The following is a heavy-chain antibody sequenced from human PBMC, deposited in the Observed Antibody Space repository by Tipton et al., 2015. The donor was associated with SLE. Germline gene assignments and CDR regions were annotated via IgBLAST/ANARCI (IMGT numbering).Heavy chain of an antibody. D-gene: IGHD3-10*01. Sequence: QLVQSGAEVKKPGASVRVSCKASGYTFTSYPMNWVRQAPGQGLEWMGWINTNTGKPTYAQGFPGRFVFSLDTSVSTAYLQISSLKAEDTAVYYCAVGYVVLFDNWGQGTLVTVSS. CDR2: INTNTGKP. J-gene: IGHJ4*02. CDR1: GYTFTSYP. CDR3: AVGYVVLFDN. V-gene: IGHV7-4-1*02.